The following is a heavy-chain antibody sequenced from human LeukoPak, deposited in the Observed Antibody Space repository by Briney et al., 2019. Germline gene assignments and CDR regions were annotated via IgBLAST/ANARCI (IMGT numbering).Heavy chain of an antibody. V-gene: IGHV1-8*01. CDR3: ARGRYDSSGYYSALSGVLGYYYYYGMDV. CDR1: GYTFTSYD. D-gene: IGHD3-22*01. J-gene: IGHJ6*02. Sequence: ASVKVSCKASGYTFTSYDINWVRQATGQGLEWMGWMNPNSGNTGYAQKFQGRVTMTRNTSISTAYMELSSLRSEDTAVYYCARGRYDSSGYYSALSGVLGYYYYYGMDVWGQGTTVTVSS. CDR2: MNPNSGNT.